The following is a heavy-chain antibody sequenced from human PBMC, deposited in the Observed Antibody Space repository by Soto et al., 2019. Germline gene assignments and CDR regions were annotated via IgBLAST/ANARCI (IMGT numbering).Heavy chain of an antibody. CDR2: INHSGST. J-gene: IGHJ4*02. CDR3: ARDKITGLFDY. CDR1: GGSFSGYY. V-gene: IGHV4-34*01. D-gene: IGHD2-8*02. Sequence: QVQLQQWGAGLLKPSETLSLTCAVYGGSFSGYYWTWIRQPPGTGLEWIGEINHSGSTNYNPSLKSPVTRSVDTSKNHFSLKLTSVTAADTAVYYCARDKITGLFDYWGQGTPVTVSS.